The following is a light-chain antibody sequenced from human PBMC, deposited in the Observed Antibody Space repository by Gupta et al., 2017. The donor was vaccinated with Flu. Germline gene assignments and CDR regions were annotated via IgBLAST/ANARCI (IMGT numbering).Light chain of an antibody. J-gene: IGLJ1*01. CDR2: EVI. Sequence: PLTQPPSASGPPGPSVTISCTGTSSDVGGYNYVSWYQQHPGKAPKLMIYEVIKRPSGVPDRFSGSKSGNTAPLTVSGRQAEDEADYYCSSDAGSNKYVFGTGTKVTVL. V-gene: IGLV2-8*01. CDR1: SSDVGGYNY. CDR3: SSDAGSNKYV.